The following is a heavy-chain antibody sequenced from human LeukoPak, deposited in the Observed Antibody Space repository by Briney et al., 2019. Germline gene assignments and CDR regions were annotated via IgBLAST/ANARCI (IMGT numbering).Heavy chain of an antibody. CDR1: GFTVSSNY. Sequence: GGSLRLSCAASGFTVSSNYMSWVRQAPGKGLEWVSVIYSGGSTYYADSVKGRFTISRDNSKNTLYLQMNSLRAEDTAVYYCARAWESSGVSDYRGQGTLATVSS. V-gene: IGHV3-66*01. CDR2: IYSGGST. CDR3: ARAWESSGVSDY. J-gene: IGHJ4*02. D-gene: IGHD6-19*01.